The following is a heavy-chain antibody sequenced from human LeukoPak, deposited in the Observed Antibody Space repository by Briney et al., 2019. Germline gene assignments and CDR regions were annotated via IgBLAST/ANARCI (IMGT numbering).Heavy chain of an antibody. CDR2: INPNSGGT. J-gene: IGHJ6*02. D-gene: IGHD6-19*01. CDR3: AREWVAGYYYYGMDV. Sequence: ASVKVSCKASGYTFTGYYMHWARRAPGQGLEWMGWINPNSGGTNYAQKFQGRVTMTRDTSISTAYMELSRLRSDDTAVYYCAREWVAGYYYYGMDVWGQGTTVTVSS. V-gene: IGHV1-2*02. CDR1: GYTFTGYY.